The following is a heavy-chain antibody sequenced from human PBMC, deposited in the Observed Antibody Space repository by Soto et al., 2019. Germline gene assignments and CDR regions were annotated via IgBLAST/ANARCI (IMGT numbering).Heavy chain of an antibody. CDR2: IYYSGST. Sequence: SETLSLTCTVSGGSISSYYWSWIRQPPGKGLEWIGYIYYSGSTNYNPSLKSRVTISVDTSKNQFSLKLSSVTAADTAVYYCAREYYDILTPTYNWFDPWGQGTLVTVS. CDR1: GGSISSYY. J-gene: IGHJ5*02. CDR3: AREYYDILTPTYNWFDP. D-gene: IGHD3-9*01. V-gene: IGHV4-59*12.